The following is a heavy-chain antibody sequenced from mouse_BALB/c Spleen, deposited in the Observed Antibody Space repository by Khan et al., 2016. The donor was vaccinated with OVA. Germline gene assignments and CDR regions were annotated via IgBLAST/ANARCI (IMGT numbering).Heavy chain of an antibody. J-gene: IGHJ2*01. CDR3: ARTARITY. CDR2: ISYSGST. Sequence: EVQLQQSGPGLVKPSQSLSLTCTVTGYSITSGYGWNWIRQFPGNKLEWMGYISYSGSTNYNPSLKRRISITRDTSKKQFFLQLNSVTTEDTASYYCARTARITYWGQGTTLTVSS. CDR1: GYSITSGYG. V-gene: IGHV3-2*02. D-gene: IGHD1-2*01.